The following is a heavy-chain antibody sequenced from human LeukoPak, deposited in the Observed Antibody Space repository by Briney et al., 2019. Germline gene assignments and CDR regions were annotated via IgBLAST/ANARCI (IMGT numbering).Heavy chain of an antibody. CDR1: GYTFTGYY. V-gene: IGHV1-2*02. CDR2: INPNSGGT. CDR3: ARGRDGYNYFDY. J-gene: IGHJ4*02. Sequence: ASVKVSYKASGYTFTGYYMHWVRQAPGQGLEWMGWINPNSGGTNYAQKFQGRVTMTRDTSINTAYMELSRLRSDDTAVYYCARGRDGYNYFDYWGQGTLVTVSS. D-gene: IGHD5-24*01.